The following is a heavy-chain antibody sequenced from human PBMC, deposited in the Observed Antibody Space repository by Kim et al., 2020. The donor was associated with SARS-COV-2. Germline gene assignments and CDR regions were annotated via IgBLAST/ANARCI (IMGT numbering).Heavy chain of an antibody. CDR3: ARDTLYVVVSDYYYGMEV. D-gene: IGHD3-22*01. CDR2: ISSSSSTI. CDR1: GFTFSSYS. V-gene: IGHV3-48*02. J-gene: IGHJ6*02. Sequence: GGSLRLSCAASGFTFSSYSMNWVRQAPGKGLEWVSYISSSSSTIYYADSVKGRFTISRDNAKNSLYLQMNSLRDEDTAVYYCARDTLYVVVSDYYYGMEVWGQGTTVTVSS.